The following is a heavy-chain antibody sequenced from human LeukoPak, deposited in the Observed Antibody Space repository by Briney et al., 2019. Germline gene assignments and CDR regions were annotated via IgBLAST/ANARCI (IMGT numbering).Heavy chain of an antibody. CDR3: ARVRGYYDSSGYLTNYFDY. V-gene: IGHV3-7*01. CDR2: IKQDGSEK. D-gene: IGHD3-22*01. J-gene: IGHJ4*02. CDR1: GFTFSSYR. Sequence: GGSLRLSCAASGFTFSSYRMSWVRQAPGKGLEWVANIKQDGSEKYYVDSVKGRFTISRDSAKNSLYLQMNSLRAEDTAVYYCARVRGYYDSSGYLTNYFDYWGQGTLVTVSS.